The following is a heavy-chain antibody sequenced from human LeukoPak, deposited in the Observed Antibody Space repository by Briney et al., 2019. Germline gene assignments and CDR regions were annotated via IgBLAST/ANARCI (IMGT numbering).Heavy chain of an antibody. J-gene: IGHJ4*02. CDR2: IYYSGST. D-gene: IGHD1-26*01. CDR1: GGSISSSYCY. V-gene: IGHV4-39*01. Sequence: AETLSLTCTVSGGSISSSYCYWGWIRQPPGKGLEWIGSIYYSGSTYYNPSRTSRVTISADTSKTQFSLKPRPVTAAATAVYYCAKHIGTWGQGTLVTVSS. CDR3: AKHIGT.